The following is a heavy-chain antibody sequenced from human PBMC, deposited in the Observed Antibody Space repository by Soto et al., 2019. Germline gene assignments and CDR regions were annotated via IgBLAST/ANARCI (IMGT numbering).Heavy chain of an antibody. D-gene: IGHD4-17*01. CDR1: GGSISSGGYY. V-gene: IGHV4-31*03. CDR3: ARATVTTELRGAFDI. J-gene: IGHJ3*02. Sequence: QVQLQESGPGLVKPSQTLSLTCTVSGGSISSGGYYWSWIRQHPEKGLEWIGYIYYSGSTYYNPSLKSRVTISVDTSKNQFSLKLSSVTAADTAVYYCARATVTTELRGAFDIWGQGTMVTVSS. CDR2: IYYSGST.